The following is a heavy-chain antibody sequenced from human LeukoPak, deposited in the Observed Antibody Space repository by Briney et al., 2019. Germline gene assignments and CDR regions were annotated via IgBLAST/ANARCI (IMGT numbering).Heavy chain of an antibody. CDR1: GYTFTGYY. V-gene: IGHV1-2*02. J-gene: IGHJ4*02. CDR2: INPNSGGT. D-gene: IGHD5-18*01. CDR3: ARDEGRGYSYGYY. Sequence: ASVKVSCKASGYTFTGYYMHWVRQAPGQGLEWMGWINPNSGGTNYAQKFQGRVTMTRDTSISTAYMELSRLRSGDTAVYYCARDEGRGYSYGYYWGQGTLVTVSS.